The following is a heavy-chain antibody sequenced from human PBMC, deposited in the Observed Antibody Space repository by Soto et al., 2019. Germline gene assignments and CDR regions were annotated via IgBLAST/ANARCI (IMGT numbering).Heavy chain of an antibody. CDR2: ISYDGSNK. CDR1: GFTFSSYG. CDR3: AIGSGAIQQQTDD. D-gene: IGHD6-13*01. J-gene: IGHJ4*02. Sequence: VVYPGLSCAASGFTFSSYGMHWVRQAPGKGLEWVAVISYDGSNKYYADSVKGRFTISRDNSKNTLYLQMNSLRAEDTAVYYYAIGSGAIQQQTDDWGQGTLVTV. V-gene: IGHV3-30*03.